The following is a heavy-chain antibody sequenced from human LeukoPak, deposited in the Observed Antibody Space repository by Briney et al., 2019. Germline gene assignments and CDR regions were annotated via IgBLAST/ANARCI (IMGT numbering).Heavy chain of an antibody. CDR1: GGSISSSSYY. V-gene: IGHV4-39*01. D-gene: IGHD2/OR15-2a*01. CDR2: IYYSGST. J-gene: IGHJ3*02. CDR3: ARPSTLRAFDI. Sequence: PSETLSLTCTVSGGSISSSSYYWGWICQPPGKGLEWIGSIYYSGSTYYNPSLKSRVTISVDTSKNQFSLKLSSVTAADTAVYYCARPSTLRAFDIRGQGTMVTVSS.